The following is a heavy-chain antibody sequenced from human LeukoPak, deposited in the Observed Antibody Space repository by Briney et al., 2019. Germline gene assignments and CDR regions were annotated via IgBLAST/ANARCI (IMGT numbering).Heavy chain of an antibody. CDR1: GDSVSSNSAA. V-gene: IGHV6-1*01. J-gene: IGHJ4*02. Sequence: SQTLSLTCAISGDSVSSNSAAWNWIRQSPSRGLEWLGRTYYRSKWFNDYAVSVKSRITISPDTPKNLFSLQLNSVTPEDTAVYYCARGLYMYSSNWAYVDYRGQGTLVSVSS. CDR2: TYYRSKWFN. CDR3: ARGLYMYSSNWAYVDY. D-gene: IGHD6-13*01.